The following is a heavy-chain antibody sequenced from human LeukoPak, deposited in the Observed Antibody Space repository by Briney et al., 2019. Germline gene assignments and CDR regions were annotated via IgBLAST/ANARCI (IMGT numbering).Heavy chain of an antibody. CDR1: AGSFSGYY. V-gene: IGHV4-34*01. CDR2: INHSGST. J-gene: IGHJ6*03. D-gene: IGHD5-12*01. Sequence: SETLSLTCAVYAGSFSGYYWSWIRQPPGKGLEWIGEINHSGSTNYNPSLKSRVTISVDTSKNQFSLKPSSVTAADTAVYYCARAWPYYYYMDVRGKGTTVTVFS. CDR3: ARAWPYYYYMDV.